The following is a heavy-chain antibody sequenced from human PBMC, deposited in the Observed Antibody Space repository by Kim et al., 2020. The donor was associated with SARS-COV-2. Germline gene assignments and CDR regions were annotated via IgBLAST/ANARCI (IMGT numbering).Heavy chain of an antibody. CDR1: GFTFSSYA. CDR3: ARDLTYYDFWSGYIGVHRAYYYNGMDV. CDR2: ISYDGSNK. D-gene: IGHD3-3*01. Sequence: GGSLRLSCAASGFTFSSYAMHWVRQAPGKGLEWVAVISYDGSNKYYADSVKGRFTISRDNSKNTLYLQMNSLRAEDTAMYYCARDLTYYDFWSGYIGVHRAYYYNGMDVWGEGTTVTVSS. V-gene: IGHV3-30-3*01. J-gene: IGHJ6*04.